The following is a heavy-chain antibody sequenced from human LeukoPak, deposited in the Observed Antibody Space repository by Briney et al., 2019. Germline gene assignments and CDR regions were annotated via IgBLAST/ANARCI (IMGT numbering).Heavy chain of an antibody. CDR3: ARGSYSYGNAFDY. CDR1: GGSISSYY. Sequence: SETLSLTCTVSGGSISSYYWSWIRQPPGKGLEWFGYVYDSGTTNYNPSLKSRVTISVDTSKNQFSLKLSSVTAADTAVYFCARGSYSYGNAFDYWGQGTLVTVSS. J-gene: IGHJ4*02. D-gene: IGHD5-18*01. CDR2: VYDSGTT. V-gene: IGHV4-59*01.